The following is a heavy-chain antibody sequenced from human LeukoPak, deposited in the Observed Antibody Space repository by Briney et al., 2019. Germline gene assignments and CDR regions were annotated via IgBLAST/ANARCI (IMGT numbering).Heavy chain of an antibody. CDR2: ISDTGATT. CDR1: GFTFSSYA. V-gene: IGHV3-23*01. Sequence: GGSLRPSCAGSGFTFSSYAMSWVRQAPGEGLEWVSAISDTGATTYDADSVKGRFTISRDNSRSTLYLQMNSLRAEDTALYYCAKDTSIGRYCTNGVCSPFDYWGQGTLVTVSS. CDR3: AKDTSIGRYCTNGVCSPFDY. J-gene: IGHJ4*02. D-gene: IGHD2-8*01.